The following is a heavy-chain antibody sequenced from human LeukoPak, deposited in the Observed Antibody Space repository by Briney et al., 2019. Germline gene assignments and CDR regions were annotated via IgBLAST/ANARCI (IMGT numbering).Heavy chain of an antibody. CDR2: INHSGST. D-gene: IGHD2-2*01. V-gene: IGHV4-34*01. J-gene: IGHJ3*02. CDR3: ARQPLNCTSTNCYAFDI. CDR1: GGSFTDYY. Sequence: PSETLSLTCAFYGGSFTDYYWSWIRQPPGKGLEWIGEINHSGSTNYNPSLKTRITISVDTSKNQFSLTLSSVTAADTAVYYCARQPLNCTSTNCYAFDIWGQGTMVTVSS.